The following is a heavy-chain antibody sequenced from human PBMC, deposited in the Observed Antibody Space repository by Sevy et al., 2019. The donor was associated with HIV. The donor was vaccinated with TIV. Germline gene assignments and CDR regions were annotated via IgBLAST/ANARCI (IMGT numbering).Heavy chain of an antibody. J-gene: IGHJ5*02. D-gene: IGHD2-2*01. CDR3: ARYCTRTSPHNWFDP. CDR2: IYYSGIT. CDR1: GGSISSGDYY. Sequence: SETLSLTCSVSGGSISSGDYYWTWMRQSPGKGLEWIGYIYYSGITYYNPSLKSRVIISIDTVKNQFSLKLSSVTAADTAVYYCARYCTRTSPHNWFDPWGQRTLVTDSS. V-gene: IGHV4-30-4*01.